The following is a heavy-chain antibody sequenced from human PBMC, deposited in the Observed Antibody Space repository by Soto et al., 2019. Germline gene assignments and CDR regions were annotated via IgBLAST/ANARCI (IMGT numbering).Heavy chain of an antibody. CDR3: AKGFCSSTRCLTYSYMDV. J-gene: IGHJ6*03. CDR1: GFSFDEYA. Sequence: DVQLVESGGGLVQPGRSLRLSCAASGFSFDEYAMHWVRQAPGKGLEWVSGISWNSGTMGYGDSVKGRFTISRDNAKNSLYLQMISLRPEDTALYYCAKGFCSSTRCLTYSYMDVWGKGTTVTVSS. V-gene: IGHV3-9*01. D-gene: IGHD2-2*01. CDR2: ISWNSGTM.